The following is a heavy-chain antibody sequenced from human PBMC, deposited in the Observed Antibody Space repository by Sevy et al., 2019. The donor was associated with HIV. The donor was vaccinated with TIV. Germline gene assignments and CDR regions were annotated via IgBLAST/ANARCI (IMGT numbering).Heavy chain of an antibody. CDR3: TKDRAIAAAGTNLRYYYYMDV. D-gene: IGHD6-13*01. J-gene: IGHJ6*03. V-gene: IGHV3-23*01. CDR1: GFTFSSYA. Sequence: GGSLRLSCAASGFTFSSYAMSWVRQAPGKGLEWVSAISGSGGSTYYADSVKGRFTISRDNSKNTLYLQMNSLRAEDTAVYYCTKDRAIAAAGTNLRYYYYMDVWGKGTTVTVSS. CDR2: ISGSGGST.